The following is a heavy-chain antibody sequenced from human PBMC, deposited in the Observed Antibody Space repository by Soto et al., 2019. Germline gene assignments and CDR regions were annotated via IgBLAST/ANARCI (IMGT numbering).Heavy chain of an antibody. CDR3: ARYQTTYYYDSGSYFGELRY. J-gene: IGHJ4*02. V-gene: IGHV1-46*01. CDR2: INPSGGDT. CDR1: GYIFTSYY. D-gene: IGHD3-22*01. Sequence: ASVKVSCKASGYIFTSYYMEWVRQAPGQGLEWMGIINPSGGDTVYAQKFQGRVTLTRDTSTSTVYMELSSLRSEDTAVYYCARYQTTYYYDSGSYFGELRYWGQGTLVTVSS.